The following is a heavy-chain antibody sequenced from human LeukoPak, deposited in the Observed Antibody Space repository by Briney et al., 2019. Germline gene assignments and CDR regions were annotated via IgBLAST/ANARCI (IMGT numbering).Heavy chain of an antibody. CDR1: GFTVRSSY. D-gene: IGHD4-17*01. CDR2: IYGGGTT. J-gene: IGHJ6*02. CDR3: TRAVDGDYGYYYGMDV. Sequence: GGSLRLSCAASGFTVRSSYMNWVRQAPGKGLECVSVIYGGGTTYYADSVKGRFTISRDNSKNTLYLQMNSLRAEDSAVYFCTRAVDGDYGYYYGMDVWGQGTTVTVSS. V-gene: IGHV3-66*01.